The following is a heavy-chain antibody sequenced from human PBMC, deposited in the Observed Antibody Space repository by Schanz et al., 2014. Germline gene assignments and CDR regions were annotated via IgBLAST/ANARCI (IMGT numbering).Heavy chain of an antibody. Sequence: EVQLVESGGGLIHPGGSLRLSCAVSGFTVSTNYMTWVRQAPGKGLESVSVLYTGGSTFYAESVRGRFFISRDSSKNTLFLHMNSLRAEDTAVYYCVRDAGRDGYNLAFDVWGQGTLVTVSS. V-gene: IGHV3-53*01. CDR2: LYTGGST. D-gene: IGHD1-1*01. CDR3: VRDAGRDGYNLAFDV. CDR1: GFTVSTNY. J-gene: IGHJ3*01.